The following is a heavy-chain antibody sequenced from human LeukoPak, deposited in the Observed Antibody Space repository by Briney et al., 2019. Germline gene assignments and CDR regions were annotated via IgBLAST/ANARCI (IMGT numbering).Heavy chain of an antibody. Sequence: GGSLRLSCAASGFSFSDYNMNWVRQAPGKGLEWVSSISSSSSYIYYADSVKGRFTISRDNAKNSLYLQMNSLRAEDTAVYYCARGIAAAGSWFDPWGQGTLVTVSS. CDR1: GFSFSDYN. J-gene: IGHJ5*02. V-gene: IGHV3-21*01. D-gene: IGHD6-13*01. CDR3: ARGIAAAGSWFDP. CDR2: ISSSSSYI.